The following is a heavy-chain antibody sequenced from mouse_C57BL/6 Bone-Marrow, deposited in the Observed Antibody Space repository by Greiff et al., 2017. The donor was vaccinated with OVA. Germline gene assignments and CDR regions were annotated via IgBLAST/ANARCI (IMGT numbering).Heavy chain of an antibody. CDR2: IDPSDSYT. Sequence: QVQLQQPGAELVMPGASVKLSCKASGYTFTSYWMHWVKQRPGQGLEWVGEIDPSDSYTNYNQKFKGKSTLTVDKSSSTAYMQLSSLTSEDSAVYYGAREGYYSWFAYWGQGTLVTVSA. D-gene: IGHD2-3*01. V-gene: IGHV1-69*01. CDR3: AREGYYSWFAY. CDR1: GYTFTSYW. J-gene: IGHJ3*01.